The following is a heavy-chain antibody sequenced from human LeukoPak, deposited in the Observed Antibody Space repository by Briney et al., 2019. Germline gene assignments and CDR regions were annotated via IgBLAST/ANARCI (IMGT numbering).Heavy chain of an antibody. V-gene: IGHV3-74*01. Sequence: PRGSLRLSCAASGFTFSYYWVHWVRQAPGKGLVWVSRIKSDGSITEYADSVKGRFTISRDNAKNTLYLQMNSLRDEDTAVYYCARDLSYSGIDSWGQGHLATVSS. D-gene: IGHD1-26*01. CDR1: GFTFSYYW. CDR2: IKSDGSIT. CDR3: ARDLSYSGIDS. J-gene: IGHJ4*02.